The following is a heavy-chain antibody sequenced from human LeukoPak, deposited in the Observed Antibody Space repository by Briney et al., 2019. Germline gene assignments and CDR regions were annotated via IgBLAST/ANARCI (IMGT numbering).Heavy chain of an antibody. CDR1: GYTFTSYG. Sequence: ASVKVSCKASGYTFTSYGISWVRQAPGQGLEWRGWISAYNGNTNYAQKLQGRVTMTTDTSTSTAYMELRSLRSDDTAVYYCARDRRYSSSSTRFDPWGQGTLVTVSS. CDR3: ARDRRYSSSSTRFDP. J-gene: IGHJ5*02. D-gene: IGHD6-6*01. CDR2: ISAYNGNT. V-gene: IGHV1-18*01.